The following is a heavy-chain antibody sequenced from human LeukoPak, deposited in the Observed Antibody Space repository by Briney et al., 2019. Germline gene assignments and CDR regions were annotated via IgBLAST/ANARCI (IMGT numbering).Heavy chain of an antibody. J-gene: IGHJ4*02. V-gene: IGHV1-2*02. CDR1: GYTFTGYY. Sequence: ASVKVSCRASGYTFTGYYMHWVRQAPGQGLEWMGWINPNSGGTNYAQKFQGRVTMTRDTSISTAYMELSRLRSDDTAVYYCARGSTYSSGLFDYWGQGTLVTVSS. D-gene: IGHD6-19*01. CDR2: INPNSGGT. CDR3: ARGSTYSSGLFDY.